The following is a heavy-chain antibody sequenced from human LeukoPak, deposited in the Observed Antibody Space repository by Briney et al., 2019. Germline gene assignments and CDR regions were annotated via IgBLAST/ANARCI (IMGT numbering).Heavy chain of an antibody. Sequence: GGSLRLSCATSGFTFNTYWMNWVRQAPGKGLEWVGRIKSKTDGGTTDYAAPVKGRFTISRDDSKNTLYLQMNSLKTEDTAVYYCTTDVDTGYYTGDAFDIWGQGTMVTVSS. CDR3: TTDVDTGYYTGDAFDI. D-gene: IGHD3/OR15-3a*01. CDR1: GFTFNTYW. J-gene: IGHJ3*02. V-gene: IGHV3-15*01. CDR2: IKSKTDGGTT.